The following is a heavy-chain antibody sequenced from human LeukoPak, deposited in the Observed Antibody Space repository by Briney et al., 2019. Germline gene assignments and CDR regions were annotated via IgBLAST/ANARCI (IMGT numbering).Heavy chain of an antibody. V-gene: IGHV3-74*01. CDR1: GITFSYLV. J-gene: IGHJ4*02. Sequence: GALRPSRETGGITFSYLVMELGRPTSREGAVWVSRISHDGIISYADSVKGRFTISRDNAKNTLTLQMNSLRVEDTAVYFCARDWVYKIDYWGRGTLVTVSS. D-gene: IGHD5-24*01. CDR2: ISHDGII. CDR3: ARDWVYKIDY.